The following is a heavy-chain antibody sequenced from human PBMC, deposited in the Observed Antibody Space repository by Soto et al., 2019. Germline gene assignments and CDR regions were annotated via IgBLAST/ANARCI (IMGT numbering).Heavy chain of an antibody. D-gene: IGHD3-22*01. J-gene: IGHJ4*02. CDR2: INQGGSER. Sequence: GGSLRLSCAASGFTFNTFYMDWVRQAPGKGLEWVGNINQGGSERTYADSVRGRFTISRDNAKNSLYLQMNSLRDEDTAVYYCVRGGYYNVCPYWRQGNLVTVTS. CDR3: VRGGYYNVCPY. CDR1: GFTFNTFY. V-gene: IGHV3-7*01.